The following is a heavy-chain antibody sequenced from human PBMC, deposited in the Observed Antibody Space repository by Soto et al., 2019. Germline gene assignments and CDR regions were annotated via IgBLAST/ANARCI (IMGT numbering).Heavy chain of an antibody. J-gene: IGHJ4*02. D-gene: IGHD3-16*01. CDR1: GGSISSNSYY. V-gene: IGHV4-39*01. CDR3: ARHAAYDSVWGKSDGSDY. Sequence: QLQLQESGPGLVKPSETLSLACTVSGGSISSNSYYWDWIRQPPGKGLEWIGSMYYSGATYHNPSIQSRVIISVATSKNQFALHLSSVTAEDTAVYYCARHAAYDSVWGKSDGSDYWGQGTLVTVSS. CDR2: MYYSGAT.